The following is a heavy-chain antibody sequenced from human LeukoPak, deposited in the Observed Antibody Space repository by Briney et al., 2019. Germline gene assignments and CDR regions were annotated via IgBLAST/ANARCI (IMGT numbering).Heavy chain of an antibody. CDR2: IYYSGST. V-gene: IGHV4-59*01. CDR3: AGGPMNYDFWSGYYRPHYYYYYMDV. D-gene: IGHD3-3*01. CDR1: GGSISSYY. Sequence: SETLSLTCTVSGGSISSYYWSWIRQPPGKGLEWIGYIYYSGSTNYNPSLKSRVTISVDTSKNQFSLKLSSVTAADTAVYYCAGGPMNYDFWSGYYRPHYYYYYMDVWGKGTTVTVSS. J-gene: IGHJ6*03.